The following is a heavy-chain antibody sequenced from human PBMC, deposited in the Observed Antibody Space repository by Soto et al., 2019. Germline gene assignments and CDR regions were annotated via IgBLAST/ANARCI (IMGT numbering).Heavy chain of an antibody. CDR3: ARHRGYYGSGTHNWFDP. CDR2: IYYSGST. Sequence: SETLSLTCTVSGGSISSYYWSWIRQPPGKGLEWIGYIYYSGSTNYNPSLKSRVTISVDTSKNQFSLKLSSVTAADTAVYYCARHRGYYGSGTHNWFDPWGQGTLVTVSS. D-gene: IGHD3-10*01. J-gene: IGHJ5*02. CDR1: GGSISSYY. V-gene: IGHV4-59*08.